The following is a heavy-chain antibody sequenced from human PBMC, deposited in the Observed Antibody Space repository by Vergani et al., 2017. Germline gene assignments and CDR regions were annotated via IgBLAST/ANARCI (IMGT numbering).Heavy chain of an antibody. V-gene: IGHV4-61*02. CDR2: INTSGST. CDR3: ARRSGSYGHYFDY. J-gene: IGHJ4*02. CDR1: GGSISSGSYY. D-gene: IGHD1-26*01. Sequence: QVQLQESGPGLVKPSQTLSLTCTVSGGSISSGSYYWSWIRQPAGKGLEWIGRINTSGSTNYNPSLKSRVTISVDTSKNQFSLKLSSVTAADTVVYYCARRSGSYGHYFDYWGQGTLVTVSS.